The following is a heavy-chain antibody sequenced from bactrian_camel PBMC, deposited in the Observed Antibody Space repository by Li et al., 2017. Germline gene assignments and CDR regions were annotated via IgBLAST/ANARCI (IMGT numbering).Heavy chain of an antibody. J-gene: IGHJ4*01. V-gene: IGHV3S9*01. D-gene: IGHD3*01. CDR3: ATGAPGNSRYALDLRAYSY. CDR1: GFTASKYC. Sequence: HVQLVESGGGSVQAGGSLRLSCTASGFTASKYCLGWFRQDPGKEREGVAGREGVAAIDSDGGTSYADSVKGRFTISRDAKNNVVWLQMNHLKAEDTAMYFCATGAPGNSRYALDLRAYSYFGQGTQVTVS. CDR2: IDSDGGT.